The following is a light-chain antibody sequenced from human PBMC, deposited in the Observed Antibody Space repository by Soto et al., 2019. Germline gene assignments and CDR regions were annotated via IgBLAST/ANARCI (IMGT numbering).Light chain of an antibody. CDR3: CSDAGSSTVV. J-gene: IGLJ2*01. CDR2: EGS. CDR1: SSDVGSYNL. Sequence: QSALTQPASVSGSPGQSITISCTGTSSDVGSYNLVSWYQQHPGKAPKLMIYEGSKRPSGVSNRFSGSKSGNTASLTISGLQAEDEADYYCCSDAGSSTVVLGGGTKHTVL. V-gene: IGLV2-23*01.